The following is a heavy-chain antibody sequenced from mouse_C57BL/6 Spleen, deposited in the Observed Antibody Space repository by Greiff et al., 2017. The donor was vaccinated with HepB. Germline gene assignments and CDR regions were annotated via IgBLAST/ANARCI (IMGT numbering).Heavy chain of an antibody. CDR3: VRGREDMVYEYDED. J-gene: IGHJ3*01. Sequence: EVQLVESGGGLVQPKGSLKLSCAASGFTFNTYAMHWVRQAPGKGLEWVARIRSKSSNYATYYADSVKDRFTISREDSQSMLYLQMNNLRTEDTAMYYCVRGREDMVYEYDEDWGQGTLVTVSA. V-gene: IGHV10-3*01. CDR1: GFTFNTYA. CDR2: IRSKSSNYAT. D-gene: IGHD2-4*01.